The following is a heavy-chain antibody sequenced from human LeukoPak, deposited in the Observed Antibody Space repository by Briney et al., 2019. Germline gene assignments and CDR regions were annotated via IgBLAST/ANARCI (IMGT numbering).Heavy chain of an antibody. CDR2: INHSGST. V-gene: IGHV4-34*01. D-gene: IGHD2-2*01. J-gene: IGHJ4*02. Sequence: TTSETLSLTCAVYGGSFSGYYWSWIRQPPGKGLEWIGEINHSGSTNYNPSLKSRVTISVDTSKNQFSLKLSSVTAADTAVYYCARGRPDIVVVPAARKKERSEYYFDYWGQGTLVTVSS. CDR1: GGSFSGYY. CDR3: ARGRPDIVVVPAARKKERSEYYFDY.